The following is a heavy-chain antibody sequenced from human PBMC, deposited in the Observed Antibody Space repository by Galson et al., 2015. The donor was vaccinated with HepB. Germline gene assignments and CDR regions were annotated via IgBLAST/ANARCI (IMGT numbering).Heavy chain of an antibody. CDR3: ARDPGALPDRDAFDI. J-gene: IGHJ3*02. V-gene: IGHV1-2*06. D-gene: IGHD1-14*01. CDR2: INPNSGGT. Sequence: SVKVSCKASGYTFTGYYMHWVRQAPGQGLEWMGRINPNSGGTNYAQKFQGRVTMTRDTSISTAYMELSRLRSDDTAVYYCARDPGALPDRDAFDIWGQGTMVTVSS. CDR1: GYTFTGYY.